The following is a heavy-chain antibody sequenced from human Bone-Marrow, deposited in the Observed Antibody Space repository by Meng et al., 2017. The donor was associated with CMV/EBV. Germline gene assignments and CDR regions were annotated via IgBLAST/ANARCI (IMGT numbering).Heavy chain of an antibody. V-gene: IGHV1-2*02. Sequence: ASVKVSCKASGYTFTGYYMHWVRQAPGQGLEWMGWINPNSGGTNYAQKFQGRVTMTRDTSISTAYMELNRLRSDDTAVYYCVRIATFLVGATGYWGQGTLVTFSS. J-gene: IGHJ4*02. CDR1: GYTFTGYY. CDR2: INPNSGGT. D-gene: IGHD1-26*01. CDR3: VRIATFLVGATGY.